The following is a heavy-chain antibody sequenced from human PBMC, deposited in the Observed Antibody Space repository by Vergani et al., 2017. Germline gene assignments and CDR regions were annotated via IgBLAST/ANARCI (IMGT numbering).Heavy chain of an antibody. CDR2: IYYSGFT. J-gene: IGHJ1*01. CDR3: ARYSVGDSEYFQH. D-gene: IGHD5/OR15-5a*01. Sequence: QVQLQESGPGLVKPSQTLSLTCTVSGGSISRDNYYWSWIRQPPGKGLEWIGYIYYSGFTYYNPSLKSRVSISVDTSKNQFSLKLSSVTAADTAVYYCARYSVGDSEYFQHWGQGTLVTVSS. CDR1: GGSISRDNYY. V-gene: IGHV4-30-4*01.